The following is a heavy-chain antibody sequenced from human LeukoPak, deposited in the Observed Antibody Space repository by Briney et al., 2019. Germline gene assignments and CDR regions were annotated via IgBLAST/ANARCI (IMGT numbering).Heavy chain of an antibody. J-gene: IGHJ4*02. D-gene: IGHD5-18*01. CDR2: ISYDGSNK. V-gene: IGHV3-30*18. CDR1: GFTFSSYG. CDR3: AKGSGDTAMVTSFDY. Sequence: GGSLRLSCAASGFTFSSYGMHWVRQAPGKGLEWVAVISYDGSNKYYADSVKGRFTISRDNSKNTLYLQMNSLRAEDTAVYYCAKGSGDTAMVTSFDYWGQGTLVTVSS.